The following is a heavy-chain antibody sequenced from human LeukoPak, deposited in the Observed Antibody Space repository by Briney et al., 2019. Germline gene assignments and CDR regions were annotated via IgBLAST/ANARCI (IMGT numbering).Heavy chain of an antibody. CDR3: AHSRGGKETGYFDY. Sequence: SGPTLVKPTQTLTLTCSISGYPLRTNGMGVGWIRQRPGKALEWLALIYWDDDKRYRPSLKSRLTITKDPSKNQVVLTMTNMDPVDTATYYCAHSRGGKETGYFDYGGQGTLVTVSS. V-gene: IGHV2-5*02. J-gene: IGHJ4*02. CDR2: IYWDDDK. D-gene: IGHD4-23*01. CDR1: GYPLRTNGMG.